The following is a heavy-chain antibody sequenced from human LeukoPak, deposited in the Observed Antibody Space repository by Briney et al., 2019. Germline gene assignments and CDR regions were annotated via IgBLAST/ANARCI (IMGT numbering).Heavy chain of an antibody. Sequence: GGSLRLSCATSGFTFSSYEMNWVRQAPGKGLEWVAVLSYDGSNKYYADSVKGRFTISRDDSNDTLYLQMNSLRGDDTAVYYCARQSGGAALYFDYWGQGTLVTVSS. CDR3: ARQSGGAALYFDY. D-gene: IGHD3-10*01. CDR2: LSYDGSNK. V-gene: IGHV3-30-3*01. CDR1: GFTFSSYE. J-gene: IGHJ4*02.